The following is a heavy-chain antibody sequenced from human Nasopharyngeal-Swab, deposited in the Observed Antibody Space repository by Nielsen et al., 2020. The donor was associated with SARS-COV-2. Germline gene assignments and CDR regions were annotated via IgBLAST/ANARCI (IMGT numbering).Heavy chain of an antibody. D-gene: IGHD5-12*01. CDR1: GFTFGDYY. J-gene: IGHJ5*02. Sequence: GESLKISCAASGFTFGDYYMSWIRQAPGKGLEWISYISRSGRTIYHADSAKGRFSISRDNAKNSLYLQMNSLRAEDTAVYYCARDPVASILGDWFDPWGQGTLVTVSS. V-gene: IGHV3-11*04. CDR2: ISRSGRTI. CDR3: ARDPVASILGDWFDP.